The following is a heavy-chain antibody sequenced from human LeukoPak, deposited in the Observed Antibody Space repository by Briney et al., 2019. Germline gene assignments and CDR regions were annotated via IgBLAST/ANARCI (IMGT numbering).Heavy chain of an antibody. V-gene: IGHV3-7*04. Sequence: GGSLRLSCAASGFTFSMYFMRWVRQAPGKGLEWVASINEDGSQTYYVDSVKGRFTISRDNAKNSLYLQMNSLRAEDTAVYYCARDFLGFSDSWGRGTLVTVSS. CDR2: INEDGSQT. CDR1: GFTFSMYF. D-gene: IGHD1-26*01. J-gene: IGHJ4*02. CDR3: ARDFLGFSDS.